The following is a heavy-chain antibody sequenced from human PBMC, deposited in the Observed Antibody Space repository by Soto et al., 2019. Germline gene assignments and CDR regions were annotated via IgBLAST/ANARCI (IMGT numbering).Heavy chain of an antibody. Sequence: SETLSLTCTASGGSISSYYWSWIRQPPGKGLEWIGYIYYSGSTNYNPSLKSRVTISVDTSKNQFSLKLSSVTAADTAVYYCARGAAAGTGYYYGMDVWGQGTTVTVSS. J-gene: IGHJ6*02. CDR1: GGSISSYY. D-gene: IGHD6-13*01. CDR2: IYYSGST. CDR3: ARGAAAGTGYYYGMDV. V-gene: IGHV4-59*01.